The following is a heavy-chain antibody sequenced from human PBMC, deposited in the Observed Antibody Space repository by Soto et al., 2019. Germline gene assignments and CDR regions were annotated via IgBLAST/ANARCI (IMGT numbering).Heavy chain of an antibody. CDR2: IYYSGGT. Sequence: QLQLQQSGPRLVKPSETLSLTSSVSGGYISGSSHYWGWIRQHPGKGLEWIASIYYSGGTYYNPSLVGVFAISVDTSKTPFSLRLSSVTAGDTAVYYCARHFSRGSYFDYWGQGTLVTASS. CDR1: GGYISGSSHY. J-gene: IGHJ4*02. V-gene: IGHV4-39*01. CDR3: ARHFSRGSYFDY. D-gene: IGHD3-10*01.